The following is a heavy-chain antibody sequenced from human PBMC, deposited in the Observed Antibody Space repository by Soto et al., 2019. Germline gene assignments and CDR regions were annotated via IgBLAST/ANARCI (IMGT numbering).Heavy chain of an antibody. CDR2: INHSGST. Sequence: PSESLSLTCSVYGGSFSGYYWGCIRQPPGKGLEWIGEINHSGSTNYNPSFKSRVTISVDTSKNQFSLKLSAVTAGDTAVYYCARGAGMGYCSSTSCSRYYYYGMEVWGQGTTVTVSS. J-gene: IGHJ6*02. D-gene: IGHD2-2*01. CDR3: ARGAGMGYCSSTSCSRYYYYGMEV. V-gene: IGHV4-34*01. CDR1: GGSFSGYY.